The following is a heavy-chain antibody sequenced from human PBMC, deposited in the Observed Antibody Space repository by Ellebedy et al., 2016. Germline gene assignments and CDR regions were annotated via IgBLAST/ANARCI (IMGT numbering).Heavy chain of an antibody. J-gene: IGHJ4*02. D-gene: IGHD3-3*02. CDR3: VTEISGAFPE. CDR1: GLTLSDAW. CDR2: VKRKSDGATI. V-gene: IGHV3-15*07. Sequence: GGSLRLSCAASGLTLSDAWLNWVRQAPGQGLEWVGLVKRKSDGATIDYAAPVRGRFTISRDDSKNTLYLQMASLKPEDTAVYYCVTEISGAFPEWGQGTLVTVSS.